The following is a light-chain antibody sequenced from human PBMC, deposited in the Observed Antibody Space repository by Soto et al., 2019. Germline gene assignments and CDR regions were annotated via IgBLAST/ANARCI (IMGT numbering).Light chain of an antibody. CDR3: QHPWT. CDR2: GAS. Sequence: EIVMTQSPATLSVSPGERATLSCRASQSVSSNLAWYQQKTGQAPRLLIYGASTRATGIPARFSGSGSGTEFTLTISSLQSEDFAVYYCQHPWTFGQGTNVEIK. V-gene: IGKV3-15*01. J-gene: IGKJ1*01. CDR1: QSVSSN.